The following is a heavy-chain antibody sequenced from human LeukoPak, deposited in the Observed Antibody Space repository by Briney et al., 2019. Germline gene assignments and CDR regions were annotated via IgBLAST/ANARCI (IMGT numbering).Heavy chain of an antibody. CDR2: IIETGNT. D-gene: IGHD3-10*01. J-gene: IGHJ2*01. CDR1: GGSFSPYS. V-gene: IGHV4-34*01. Sequence: SETLSLTCRVFGGSFSPYSWTWTWIRQTPGQGLEWIGEIIETGNTHYNPALESRVTIHMDTYKYQFSLKLATVTAADTAVYYWARGHYPPRSYFDLWGRGTMVTVSS. CDR3: ARGHYPPRSYFDL.